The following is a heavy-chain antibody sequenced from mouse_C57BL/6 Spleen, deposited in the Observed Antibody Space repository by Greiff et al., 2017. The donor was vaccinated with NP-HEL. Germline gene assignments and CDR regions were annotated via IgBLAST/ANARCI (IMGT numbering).Heavy chain of an antibody. CDR3: ARSRGSYDWYFDV. CDR1: GYTFTSYG. J-gene: IGHJ1*03. V-gene: IGHV1-81*01. CDR2: IYPRSGNT. D-gene: IGHD1-1*02. Sequence: QVQLQQSGAELARPGASVKLSCKASGYTFTSYGISWVKQRTGQGLEWIGEIYPRSGNTYYNEKFKGKATLTADKSSSTAYMELRSLTSEDSAVYFCARSRGSYDWYFDVWGTGTTVTVSS.